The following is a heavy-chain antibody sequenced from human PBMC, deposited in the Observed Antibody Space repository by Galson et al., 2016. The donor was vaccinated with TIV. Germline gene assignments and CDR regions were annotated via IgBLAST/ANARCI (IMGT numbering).Heavy chain of an antibody. V-gene: IGHV3-23*01. D-gene: IGHD5-18*01. Sequence: SLRLSCAASGFTFSSYAISWVRQAPGKGLEWVSIINDRGDDTYYADSVKGRFTISRDNSKNTLYLQMHSLRAEDTALYFCAKGGSAFSYGYAFDMWGQGTMVTVS. J-gene: IGHJ3*02. CDR1: GFTFSSYA. CDR2: INDRGDDT. CDR3: AKGGSAFSYGYAFDM.